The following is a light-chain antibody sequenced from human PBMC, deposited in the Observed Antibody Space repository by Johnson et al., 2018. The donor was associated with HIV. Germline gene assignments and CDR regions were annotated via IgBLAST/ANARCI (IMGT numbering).Light chain of an antibody. J-gene: IGLJ1*01. CDR1: SSNIGNNY. CDR3: GTWDSSLSAYV. CDR2: DNN. V-gene: IGLV1-51*01. Sequence: QSVLTQPPSVSAAPGQKVTISCSRSSSNIGNNYVSWYQQLPGTAPKLLIYDNNKRPSGIPDPFSGSKSGTSATLGITGLQTGDEADYYCGTWDSSLSAYVVGTGTKVTVL.